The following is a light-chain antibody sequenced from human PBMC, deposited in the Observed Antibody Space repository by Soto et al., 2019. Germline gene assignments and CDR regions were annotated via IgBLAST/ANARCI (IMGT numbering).Light chain of an antibody. CDR2: ATS. CDR3: QQYGGSPPAYT. CDR1: QSVDRNY. J-gene: IGKJ2*01. V-gene: IGKV3-20*01. Sequence: EVVLTQSPGPLSLSPGERATLSCRASQSVDRNYLSWFQNKRGQPPRVLVFATSSRAAGTPVRFSGSGSGTNFTLTNTTVEPEDFGVYYCQQYGGSPPAYTFGLGTKLEI.